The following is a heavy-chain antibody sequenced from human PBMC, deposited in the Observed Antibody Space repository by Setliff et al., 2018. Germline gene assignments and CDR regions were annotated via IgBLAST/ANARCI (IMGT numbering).Heavy chain of an antibody. D-gene: IGHD4-4*01. V-gene: IGHV1-69*13. CDR2: IIATVGGG. Sequence: ASVKVSCKASGGTFSSYAISWVRQAPGQGLEWMGGIIATVGGGSYAQKFQGRVTITADESTTTVYMELSSLTSEDTAMYYCARDPRDVYRRGGDCWGPGTLVTVSS. CDR3: ARDPRDVYRRGGDC. CDR1: GGTFSSYA. J-gene: IGHJ4*02.